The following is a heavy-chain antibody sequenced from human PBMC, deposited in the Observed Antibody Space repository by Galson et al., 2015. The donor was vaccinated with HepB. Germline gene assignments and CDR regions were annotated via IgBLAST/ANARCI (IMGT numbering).Heavy chain of an antibody. CDR3: ATGYSDNGGGDSFDI. V-gene: IGHV1-24*01. CDR2: VDPEDSDT. CDR1: GYTLTELS. J-gene: IGHJ3*02. D-gene: IGHD3-22*01. Sequence: SVKVSCKVSGYTLTELSIHWVRQTPGKWLEWMGGVDPEDSDTISAQNFQGRVTMTEDTSTDTAYMELRSLRSEDSAFYYCATGYSDNGGGDSFDIWGQGTMVIVSS.